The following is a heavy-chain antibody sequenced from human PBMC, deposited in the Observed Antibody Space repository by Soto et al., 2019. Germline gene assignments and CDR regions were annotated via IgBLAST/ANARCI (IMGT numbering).Heavy chain of an antibody. CDR2: ISTNGGST. J-gene: IGHJ4*02. CDR1: GFTFSIYA. CDR3: VKGEYYSDGGAYYPFDY. V-gene: IGHV3-64D*06. D-gene: IGHD3-22*01. Sequence: EVQLVESGGGLVQPGGSLRLSCSASGFTFSIYAMHWVRQAPGKGLEYVSTISTNGGSTYYADSVKGRFAISRDNSKNTVYLQMSSLRAEDTAVYYCVKGEYYSDGGAYYPFDYWGQGTLVTVSS.